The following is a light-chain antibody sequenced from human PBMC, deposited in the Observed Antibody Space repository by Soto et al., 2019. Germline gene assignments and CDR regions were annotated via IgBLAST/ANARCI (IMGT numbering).Light chain of an antibody. Sequence: EIAMTQSPATLSVSPGERGTLSCRASQSISTELAWYQQIPGQPPRLLIYSASTRATGVPARFTGSGSGSEFTLTISGLQSEDFAIYYCQQGHNWPLTFGQGTRLEI. CDR3: QQGHNWPLT. V-gene: IGKV3-15*01. CDR2: SAS. J-gene: IGKJ2*01. CDR1: QSISTE.